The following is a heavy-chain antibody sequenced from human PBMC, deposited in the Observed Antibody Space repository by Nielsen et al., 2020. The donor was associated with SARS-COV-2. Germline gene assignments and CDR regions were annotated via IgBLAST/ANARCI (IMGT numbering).Heavy chain of an antibody. CDR2: ISSSSSYI. Sequence: GGSLRLSCAASGFTFSSYSMNWVRQAPGKGLEWVSSISSSSSYIYYADSVKGRFTISRDNAKNSLYLQMNSLRAENTAVYYCARDLPAGGQNIVVVPAGSDYWGQGTLVTVSS. CDR3: ARDLPAGGQNIVVVPAGSDY. J-gene: IGHJ4*02. D-gene: IGHD2-2*01. CDR1: GFTFSSYS. V-gene: IGHV3-21*01.